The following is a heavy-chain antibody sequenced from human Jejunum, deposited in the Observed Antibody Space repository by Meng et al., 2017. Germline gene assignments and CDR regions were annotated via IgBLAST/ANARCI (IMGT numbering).Heavy chain of an antibody. CDR1: GASISSGNW. V-gene: IGHV4-4*02. J-gene: IGHJ4*02. CDR2: MYQSGTT. Sequence: QVELQGSGPGLVPPSETLSLTCAVSGASISSGNWWSWVRPPSGKGLEWIGEMYQSGTTNYNPSLKSRVTILLDTSKNQLSLELTSVTAADTAVYYCARHISVTGTRGFDYWGQGTLVTVSS. CDR3: ARHISVTGTRGFDY. D-gene: IGHD6-19*01.